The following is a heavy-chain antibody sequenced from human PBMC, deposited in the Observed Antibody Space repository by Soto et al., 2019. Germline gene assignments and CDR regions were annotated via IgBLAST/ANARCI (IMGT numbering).Heavy chain of an antibody. CDR2: ISYDGSNK. D-gene: IGHD1-26*01. CDR3: ARVLQGSQGATDY. Sequence: GGSLRLSCEASGFTFSSYAMHWVRQAPGKGLEWVAVISYDGSNKYYADSVKGRFTISRDNSKNTLYLQMNSLRAEDTAVYYCARVLQGSQGATDYWGQGTLVTVSS. V-gene: IGHV3-30-3*01. J-gene: IGHJ4*02. CDR1: GFTFSSYA.